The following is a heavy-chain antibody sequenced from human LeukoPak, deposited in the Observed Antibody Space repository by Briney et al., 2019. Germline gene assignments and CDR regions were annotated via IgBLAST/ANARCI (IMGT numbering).Heavy chain of an antibody. CDR2: FFYSGST. V-gene: IGHV4-39*07. CDR1: GGSISNSTDY. CDR3: ASQDFWSGYLDY. Sequence: SETLSLTCNVSGGSISNSTDYWGWIRQPPGKGLEWISTFFYSGSTYYNPPLKSRVTISLDTSKNQFSLKLSSVTAADTAVYYCASQDFWSGYLDYWGQGTQVTVSS. J-gene: IGHJ4*02. D-gene: IGHD3-3*01.